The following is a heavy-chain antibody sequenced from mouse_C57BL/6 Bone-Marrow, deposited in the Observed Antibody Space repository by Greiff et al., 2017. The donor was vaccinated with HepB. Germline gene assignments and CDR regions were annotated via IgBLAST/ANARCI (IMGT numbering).Heavy chain of an antibody. Sequence: VQLVESGAELARPGASVKLSCTASGYTFTSYGISWVKQRTGQGLEWIGEIYPRSGNTYYNEKFKGKATLTADKSSSTAYMALRSLTSEDSAVYFCAREEASTVVAKGYWGQGTSVTVSS. CDR2: IYPRSGNT. D-gene: IGHD1-1*01. CDR3: AREEASTVVAKGY. J-gene: IGHJ4*01. V-gene: IGHV1-81*01. CDR1: GYTFTSYG.